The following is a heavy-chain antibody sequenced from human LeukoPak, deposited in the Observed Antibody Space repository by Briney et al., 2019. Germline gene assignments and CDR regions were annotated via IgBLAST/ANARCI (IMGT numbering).Heavy chain of an antibody. D-gene: IGHD2-2*01. CDR2: IIPILDIA. V-gene: IGHV1-69*02. Sequence: SVKVSCKASGGTFSSYTISWVRQAPGQGLEWMGRIIPILDIANYAQKFQGRVTITADKSTSTAYMELSSLRSEDTAVYYCAIPYCSSTSCYDYWGQGTLVTVSS. CDR3: AIPYCSSTSCYDY. CDR1: GGTFSSYT. J-gene: IGHJ4*02.